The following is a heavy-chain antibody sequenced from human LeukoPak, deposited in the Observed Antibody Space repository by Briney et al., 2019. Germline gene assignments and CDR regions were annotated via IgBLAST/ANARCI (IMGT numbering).Heavy chain of an antibody. CDR1: GGSISSGGYY. J-gene: IGHJ4*02. V-gene: IGHV4-30-4*01. D-gene: IGHD1-26*01. CDR3: ARLSGSPHPPFDY. Sequence: PSQTLSLTCTVSGGSISSGGYYWSWIRQHPGQGLEWIGYIYYSGSTNYSPALKSRVTISVDTSKNQFSLKLTSVTAADTAVYYCARLSGSPHPPFDYWGQGTLVTVSS. CDR2: IYYSGST.